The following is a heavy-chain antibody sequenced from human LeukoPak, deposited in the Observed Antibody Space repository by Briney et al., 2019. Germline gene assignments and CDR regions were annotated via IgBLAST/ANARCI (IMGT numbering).Heavy chain of an antibody. J-gene: IGHJ4*02. CDR2: IYYSGSI. D-gene: IGHD4-17*01. CDR1: GGSPSNYY. V-gene: IGHV4-59*08. Sequence: PSGTLSLTCTVSGGSPSNYYWSWIPPPPGKGLEWIGYIYYSGSINYNPSLKSRVTISVDMPKHQYSLQLSSVTAADTAVYYCARQSRDGDYIAKLFDYWGQGTLVTVSS. CDR3: ARQSRDGDYIAKLFDY.